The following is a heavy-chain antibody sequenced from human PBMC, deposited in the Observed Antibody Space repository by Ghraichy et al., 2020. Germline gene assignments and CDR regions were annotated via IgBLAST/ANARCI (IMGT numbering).Heavy chain of an antibody. CDR1: GFSFSIFD. V-gene: IGHV3-21*01. Sequence: GGSLRLSCEASGFSFSIFDMTWVRQAPGKGLEWVSSIYSNSRYTYYAESLMGRFTISRDDAENSLYLQMNSLRAEDTAVYYCARRAPYCGSTSWYDYWGQGTLVTVSS. CDR3: ARRAPYCGSTSWYDY. CDR2: IYSNSRYT. J-gene: IGHJ4*02. D-gene: IGHD2-21*01.